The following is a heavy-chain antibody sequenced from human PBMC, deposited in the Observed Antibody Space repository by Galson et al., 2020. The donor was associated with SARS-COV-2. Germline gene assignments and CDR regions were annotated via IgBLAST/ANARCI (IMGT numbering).Heavy chain of an antibody. CDR3: ARSEAMVRGVINPRWFDP. Sequence: SVKVSCKASGGTISSNGISWVRQAPGQGLEWMGGIIPFVGIANYAQRFQDRVTITADRSTSAVNMELRSLRSEDTAVYYCARSEAMVRGVINPRWFDPWGQGTLVTVSS. J-gene: IGHJ5*02. CDR1: GGTISSNG. CDR2: IIPFVGIA. V-gene: IGHV1-69*10. D-gene: IGHD3-10*01.